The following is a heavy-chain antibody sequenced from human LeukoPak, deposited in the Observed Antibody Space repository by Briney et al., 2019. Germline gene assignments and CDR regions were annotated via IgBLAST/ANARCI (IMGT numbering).Heavy chain of an antibody. D-gene: IGHD3-22*01. J-gene: IGHJ4*02. Sequence: SVKVSCKASGGTFSSYAISWVRQAPGQGLEWMGGIIPIFGTANYAQKFQGRVTITADESTSTAYMELSSLRSEDTAVYYCARDRYYYDSSGSYYFDYWGQGTLVTVSS. CDR3: ARDRYYYDSSGSYYFDY. V-gene: IGHV1-69*01. CDR1: GGTFSSYA. CDR2: IIPIFGTA.